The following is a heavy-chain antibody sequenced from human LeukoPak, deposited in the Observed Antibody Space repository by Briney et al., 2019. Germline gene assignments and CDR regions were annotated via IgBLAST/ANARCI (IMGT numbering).Heavy chain of an antibody. CDR2: IYHSGST. CDR1: GYSISSGHY. CDR3: ARPHYYDSSGYYNAFDI. V-gene: IGHV4-38-2*02. J-gene: IGHJ3*02. Sequence: SETLSLTCTVSGYSISSGHYWSWIRQPPGKGLEWIGYIYHSGSTYYNPSLKSRVTISVDRSKNQFSLKLSSVTAADTAVYYCARPHYYDSSGYYNAFDIWGQGTMVTVSS. D-gene: IGHD3-22*01.